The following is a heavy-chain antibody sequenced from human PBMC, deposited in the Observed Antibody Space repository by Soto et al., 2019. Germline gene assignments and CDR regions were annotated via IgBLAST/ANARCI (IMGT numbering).Heavy chain of an antibody. CDR2: IYYSGST. D-gene: IGHD6-13*01. Sequence: QVQLQESGPGLVKPSQTLSLTCTVSGGSISSGGYYWSWIRQHPGKGLEWIGYIYYSGSTYYNPPLKSRVTISVDTSKNQFSLKLSSVTAADTAVYYGARDRTYRGSLYYFDYWGQGTLVTVSS. V-gene: IGHV4-31*03. J-gene: IGHJ4*02. CDR1: GGSISSGGYY. CDR3: ARDRTYRGSLYYFDY.